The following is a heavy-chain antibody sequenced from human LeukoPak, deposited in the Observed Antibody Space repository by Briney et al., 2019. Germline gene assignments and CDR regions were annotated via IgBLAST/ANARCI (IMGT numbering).Heavy chain of an antibody. CDR2: IYPGDSDT. CDR3: ARRGYSYGYVLPFDY. CDR1: GYSFTSYW. Sequence: GESLQISCKGSGYSFTSYWIGWVRQIPGKGLEWMGIIYPGDSDTRYSPSFQGQVTISADKSISTAYLQWSSLKASDTAMYYCARRGYSYGYVLPFDYWGQGTLVTVSS. V-gene: IGHV5-51*01. D-gene: IGHD5-18*01. J-gene: IGHJ4*02.